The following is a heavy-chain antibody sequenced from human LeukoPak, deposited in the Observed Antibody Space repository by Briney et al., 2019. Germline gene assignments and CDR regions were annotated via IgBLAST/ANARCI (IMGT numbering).Heavy chain of an antibody. J-gene: IGHJ4*02. V-gene: IGHV4-34*01. Sequence: PSETLSLTCAVYGGSFSGYYWSWIRQPPGKGLEWIGEINHSGSTNYNPSLKSRVTISVDTSKNQFSLKLSSVTAADTAVYYCASYWGGYCSSTSCYREGFDYWGQGTLVTVFS. D-gene: IGHD2-2*01. CDR3: ASYWGGYCSSTSCYREGFDY. CDR2: INHSGST. CDR1: GGSFSGYY.